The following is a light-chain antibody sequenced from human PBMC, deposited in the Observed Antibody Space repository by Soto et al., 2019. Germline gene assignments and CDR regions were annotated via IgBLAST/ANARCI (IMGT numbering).Light chain of an antibody. CDR2: DAS. CDR3: QQYNSYSYT. Sequence: DIQMTQSPSTLSASVGDRVTITCRSSQSISSWLAWYQQKPGKAPKLLIYDASNLKSGVPSRFSGSGSGTKFTLTISSLQPDDFATYYCQQYNSYSYTFGQGTKLEIK. V-gene: IGKV1-5*01. J-gene: IGKJ2*01. CDR1: QSISSW.